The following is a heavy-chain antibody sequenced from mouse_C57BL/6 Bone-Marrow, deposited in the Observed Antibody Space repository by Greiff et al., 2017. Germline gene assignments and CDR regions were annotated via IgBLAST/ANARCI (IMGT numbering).Heavy chain of an antibody. Sequence: VQLQQSGPVLVKPGASVKMSCKASGYTFTDYYMNWVKQSHGKSLEWIGVINPYNGGTSYNQKFKGKATLTVDKSSSTAYMELNSLTSEDSAVYYCALYYYGSSYGNAMDYWGQGTSVTVSS. J-gene: IGHJ4*01. CDR2: INPYNGGT. V-gene: IGHV1-19*01. D-gene: IGHD1-1*01. CDR3: ALYYYGSSYGNAMDY. CDR1: GYTFTDYY.